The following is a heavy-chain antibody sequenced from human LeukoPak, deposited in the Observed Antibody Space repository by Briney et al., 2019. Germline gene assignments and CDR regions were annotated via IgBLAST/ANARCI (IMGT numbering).Heavy chain of an antibody. Sequence: ASVKVSCKASGYTFTSYYMHWVRQAPGQGLEWMGIINPSGGSTSYAQKFQGRVTMNRDTSTSTVYMELSSLRSEDTAVYYCARVAGWFGSFDPWGQGTLVTVSS. CDR1: GYTFTSYY. CDR2: INPSGGST. J-gene: IGHJ5*02. CDR3: ARVAGWFGSFDP. D-gene: IGHD3-10*01. V-gene: IGHV1-46*01.